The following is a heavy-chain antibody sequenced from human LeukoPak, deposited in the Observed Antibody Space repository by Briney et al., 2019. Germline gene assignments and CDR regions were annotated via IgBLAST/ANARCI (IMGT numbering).Heavy chain of an antibody. V-gene: IGHV4-59*08. J-gene: IGHJ4*02. CDR1: GGSIRSYY. CDR3: ARGGRYFDWLQLDY. D-gene: IGHD3-9*01. Sequence: SETLSLTWTVSGGSIRSYYWSWIRQPPGKGLEWIGYIYYSGSTNYNPSLKSRVTISVDTSKNQFSLKLSSVTAADTAVYYCARGGRYFDWLQLDYWGQGTLVTVSS. CDR2: IYYSGST.